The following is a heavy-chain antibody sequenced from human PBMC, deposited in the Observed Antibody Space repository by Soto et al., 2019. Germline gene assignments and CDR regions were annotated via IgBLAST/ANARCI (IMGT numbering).Heavy chain of an antibody. CDR3: ARVRVVVVASTWDPYFDY. Sequence: ASVKVSCKASGYTFTSYGISWVRQAPGQGLEWMGWISAYNGNTNYAQKLQGRVTMTTDTSTSTAYMELRSLRSDDTAVYYCARVRVVVVASTWDPYFDYWGQGTLVTVSS. V-gene: IGHV1-18*01. J-gene: IGHJ4*02. D-gene: IGHD2-15*01. CDR2: ISAYNGNT. CDR1: GYTFTSYG.